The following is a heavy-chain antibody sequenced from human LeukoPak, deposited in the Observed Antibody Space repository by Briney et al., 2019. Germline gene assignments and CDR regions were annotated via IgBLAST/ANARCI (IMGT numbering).Heavy chain of an antibody. CDR1: GFAFSSYA. CDR3: ATKPDYGDVDY. V-gene: IGHV3-23*01. D-gene: IGHD4-17*01. CDR2: ISGSGGST. Sequence: GGSLRLSCAASGFAFSSYAMSWVRQAPGKGLEWVSAISGSGGSTYYADSVKGRFTISRDNSKNTLYLQMNSLRAEDTAVYYCATKPDYGDVDYWGQGTLVTVSS. J-gene: IGHJ4*02.